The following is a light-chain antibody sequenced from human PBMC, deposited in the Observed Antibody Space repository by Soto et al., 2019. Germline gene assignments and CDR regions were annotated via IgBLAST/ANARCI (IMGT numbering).Light chain of an antibody. CDR3: QQRSSWPLT. V-gene: IGKV3-11*01. CDR2: DAS. Sequence: EIVLTQSPDTLSLSPGERATLPCRASQSVRAYLAWYQQKPGQAPRLLIYDASNRATGIPARFSGSGSGTDFTLTISSLEPEDFAVYYCQQRSSWPLTFGGGTKVEIK. CDR1: QSVRAY. J-gene: IGKJ4*01.